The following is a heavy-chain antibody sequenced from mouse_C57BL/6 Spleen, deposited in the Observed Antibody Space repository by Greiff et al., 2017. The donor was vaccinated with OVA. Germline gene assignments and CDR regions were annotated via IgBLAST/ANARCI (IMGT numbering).Heavy chain of an antibody. CDR2: INYDGSST. CDR3: VRSYGYDRETSCYFDY. CDR1: GFTFSDYY. V-gene: IGHV5-16*01. Sequence: DVKLVESEGGLVQPGSSMKLSCTASGFTFSDYYMAWVRQVPEKGLEWVANINYDGSSTYYLDSLKSRFIISRDNAKNILYLQMSSLKSEDTATYYCVRSYGYDRETSCYFDYWGQGTTLTVSS. D-gene: IGHD2-2*01. J-gene: IGHJ2*01.